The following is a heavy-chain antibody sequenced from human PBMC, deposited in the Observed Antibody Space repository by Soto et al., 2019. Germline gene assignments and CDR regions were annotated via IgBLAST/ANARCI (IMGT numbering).Heavy chain of an antibody. CDR2: IIHSGST. J-gene: IGHJ6*02. V-gene: IGHV4-34*12. CDR1: GGSFSGYY. D-gene: IGHD5-18*01. Sequence: QVQLQQWGAGLLKPSETLSLTCAVYGGSFSGYYWSWIRQPPGKGLEWIGEIIHSGSTNYNPSLESRVPISIDTSKNQFSLKLSSVTAADTAVYFCARVGGYSYHLYGMDVWGQGTTVTVSS. CDR3: ARVGGYSYHLYGMDV.